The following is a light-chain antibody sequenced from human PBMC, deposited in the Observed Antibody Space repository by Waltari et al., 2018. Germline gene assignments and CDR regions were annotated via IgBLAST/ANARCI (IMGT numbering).Light chain of an antibody. V-gene: IGKV3-11*01. CDR1: QSVSSY. J-gene: IGKJ4*01. Sequence: EIVLTQSPATLSLSPGERATLSCRASQSVSSYLAWYQQKPGQAPRLLIYDASNSATGIPARFSGSGSGTDFTLTISSLAPEDFEVYYCQQRSNWPPTFGGGTKVEIK. CDR3: QQRSNWPPT. CDR2: DAS.